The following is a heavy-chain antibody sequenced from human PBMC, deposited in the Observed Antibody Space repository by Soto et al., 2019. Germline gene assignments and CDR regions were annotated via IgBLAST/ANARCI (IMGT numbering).Heavy chain of an antibody. CDR1: GFTFSNAW. D-gene: IGHD3-10*01. CDR3: TTDYGSGSNGYYYGMDV. CDR2: IKSKTDGGTT. V-gene: IGHV3-15*07. Sequence: EVQLVESGGGLVKPGGSLRLSCAASGFTFSNAWMNWVRQAPGKGLEWVGRIKSKTDGGTTDYAAPVKGRFTISRDDSTNTLYLQMNSLKTEDTAVYYCTTDYGSGSNGYYYGMDVWGQGTTVTVSS. J-gene: IGHJ6*02.